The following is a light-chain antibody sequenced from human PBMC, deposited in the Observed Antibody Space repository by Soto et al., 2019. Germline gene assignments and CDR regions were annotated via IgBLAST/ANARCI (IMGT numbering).Light chain of an antibody. CDR3: QQYDTLPLT. CDR2: AAS. CDR1: EDISNY. J-gene: IGKJ4*01. V-gene: IGKV1-33*01. Sequence: DIQMTQSPSSLSASVGDRVTITCQASEDISNYLNWYQQKPGKAPNLLIYAASNLETGVPSRFSGSGSGTDFTFTISSLQPEDIATYYCQQYDTLPLTFGGGTKVEIK.